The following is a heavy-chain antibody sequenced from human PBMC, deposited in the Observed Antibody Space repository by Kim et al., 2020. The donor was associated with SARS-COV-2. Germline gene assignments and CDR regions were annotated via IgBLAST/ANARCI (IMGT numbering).Heavy chain of an antibody. CDR3: ARQEDLCSSTSCHPDYYYYGMDV. CDR2: IYPGDSDT. Sequence: GESLKISCKGSGYSFTSYWIGWVRQMPGKGLEWMGIIYPGDSDTRYSPSFQGQVTISADKSISTPYLQWSSLKASDTAMYYCARQEDLCSSTSCHPDYYYYGMDVWGQGTTVTVSS. V-gene: IGHV5-51*01. CDR1: GYSFTSYW. D-gene: IGHD2-2*01. J-gene: IGHJ6*02.